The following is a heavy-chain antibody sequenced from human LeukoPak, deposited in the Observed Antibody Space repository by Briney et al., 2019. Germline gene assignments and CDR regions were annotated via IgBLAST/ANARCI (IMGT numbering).Heavy chain of an antibody. J-gene: IGHJ6*03. CDR3: AKGIMVRGVIRRYYYYYMDV. D-gene: IGHD3-10*01. CDR2: ISSSSSTI. CDR1: GFTFSRYA. Sequence: GGSLRLSCAASGFTFSRYAMTWVRQAPGKGLEWVSYISSSSSTIYNADSVKGRFTISRDNAKNSLYLQMNSLRAEDTAVYYCAKGIMVRGVIRRYYYYYMDVWGKGTTVTVSS. V-gene: IGHV3-48*01.